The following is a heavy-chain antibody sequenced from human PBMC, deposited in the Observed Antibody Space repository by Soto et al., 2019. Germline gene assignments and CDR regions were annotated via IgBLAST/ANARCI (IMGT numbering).Heavy chain of an antibody. V-gene: IGHV3-15*01. D-gene: IGHD2-8*01. CDR1: GFTFSNAW. J-gene: IGHJ6*02. CDR2: IKSKTDGGTT. CDR3: TTGYCTNGVCYISGDYYYGMDV. Sequence: GGSLRLSCAASGFTFSNAWMSWVRQAPGKGLEWVGRIKSKTDGGTTGYAAPVKGRFTISRDDSKNTLYLQMNSLKTEDTAVYYCTTGYCTNGVCYISGDYYYGMDVWGQGTTVTVSS.